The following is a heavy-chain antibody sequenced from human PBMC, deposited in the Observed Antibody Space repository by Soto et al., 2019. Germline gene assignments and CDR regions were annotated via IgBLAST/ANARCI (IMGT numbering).Heavy chain of an antibody. CDR3: TSSYGTSWYGDY. Sequence: QVQLVQSGAEVKKPGSSVKVSCKASGGTFNRYPITWVRQAPGQELEWMGGIIPIIGTTNYAQKFQGRVSITADESTTTAYMELSSLGFEDTAVYYCTSSYGTSWYGDYWGQGTLVTVSS. D-gene: IGHD6-13*01. CDR1: GGTFNRYP. V-gene: IGHV1-69*01. CDR2: IIPIIGTT. J-gene: IGHJ4*02.